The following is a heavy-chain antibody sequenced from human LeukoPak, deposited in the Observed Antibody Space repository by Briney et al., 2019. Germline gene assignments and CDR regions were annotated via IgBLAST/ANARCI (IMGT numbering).Heavy chain of an antibody. CDR1: GFTFDDYG. CDR2: TNWNGGSA. CDR3: ARDPGYSSSSGGYYFDY. J-gene: IGHJ4*02. Sequence: GGSLRLSCAASGFTFDDYGMSWVRQAPGKGLEWVSGTNWNGGSAGYADSVKGRFTISRDNAKNSLYLQMNSLRAEDTALYYCARDPGYSSSSGGYYFDYWGQGTLVTVSS. V-gene: IGHV3-20*04. D-gene: IGHD6-6*01.